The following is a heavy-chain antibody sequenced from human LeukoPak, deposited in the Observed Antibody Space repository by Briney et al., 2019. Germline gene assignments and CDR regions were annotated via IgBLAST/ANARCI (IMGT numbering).Heavy chain of an antibody. CDR2: IYHSGST. CDR3: ARGGYCSGGSCSADWFDP. CDR1: GGSIARTPYY. D-gene: IGHD2-15*01. V-gene: IGHV4-31*03. J-gene: IGHJ5*02. Sequence: SETLSLTCTVSGGSIARTPYYWTWIRQHPGKGLERIGYIYHSGSTYYNPSLRSRLTISVDTSKNQFSLKLSSVTAADTAVYYCARGGYCSGGSCSADWFDPWGQGTLVTVSS.